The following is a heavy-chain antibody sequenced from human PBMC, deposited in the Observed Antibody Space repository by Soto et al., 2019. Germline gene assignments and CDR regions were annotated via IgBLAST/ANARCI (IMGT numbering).Heavy chain of an antibody. CDR2: INHSGST. CDR1: GGSFSGYY. Sequence: SETLSLTCAVYGGSFSGYYWSWIRQPPGKGLEWIGEINHSGSTNYNPSLKSRVTISVDTSKNQFSLKLSSVTAADTAVYYCARGQGRYSYWGQGTLVTVSS. CDR3: ARGQGRYSY. J-gene: IGHJ4*02. D-gene: IGHD1-26*01. V-gene: IGHV4-34*01.